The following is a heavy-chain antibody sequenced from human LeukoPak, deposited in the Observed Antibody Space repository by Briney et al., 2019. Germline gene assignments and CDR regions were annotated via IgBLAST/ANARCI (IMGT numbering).Heavy chain of an antibody. CDR2: IRQDGSDK. Sequence: GGSLRLSCAASGFTFSSNWMSWVRQAPGKGLEWVANIRQDGSDKYYMDSVKGRFTISRDNAKNSLSLQMNSLRVEDTAVYYCARDRDCGDGGCYPHFDYWGQGVRVTVSS. V-gene: IGHV3-7*01. CDR3: ARDRDCGDGGCYPHFDY. CDR1: GFTFSSNW. J-gene: IGHJ4*02. D-gene: IGHD2-15*01.